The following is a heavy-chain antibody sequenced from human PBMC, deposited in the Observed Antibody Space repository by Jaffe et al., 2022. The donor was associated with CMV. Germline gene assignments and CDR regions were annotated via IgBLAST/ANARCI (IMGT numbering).Heavy chain of an antibody. CDR3: TTDQESYYYDSSGYLDAFDI. CDR1: GFTFSNAW. Sequence: EVQLVESGGGLVKPGGSLRLSCAASGFTFSNAWMSWVRQAPGKGLEWVGRIKSKTDGGTTDYAAPVKGRFTISRDDSKNTLYLQMNSLKTEDTAVYYCTTDQESYYYDSSGYLDAFDIWGQGTMVTVSS. J-gene: IGHJ3*02. D-gene: IGHD3-22*01. CDR2: IKSKTDGGTT. V-gene: IGHV3-15*01.